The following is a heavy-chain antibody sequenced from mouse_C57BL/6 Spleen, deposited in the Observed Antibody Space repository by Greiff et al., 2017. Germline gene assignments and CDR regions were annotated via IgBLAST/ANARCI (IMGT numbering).Heavy chain of an antibody. Sequence: EVKLVESGGGLVKPGGSLKLSCAASGFTFSSYAMSWVRQTPEKRLEWVATISDGGSYTYYPDNVKGRFTISRDNAKNNLYLQMSHLKSEDTAMXYCARDSFITTVVAPYYFDSWGQGTTRTVSS. J-gene: IGHJ2*01. V-gene: IGHV5-4*01. CDR3: ARDSFITTVVAPYYFDS. CDR1: GFTFSSYA. D-gene: IGHD1-1*01. CDR2: ISDGGSYT.